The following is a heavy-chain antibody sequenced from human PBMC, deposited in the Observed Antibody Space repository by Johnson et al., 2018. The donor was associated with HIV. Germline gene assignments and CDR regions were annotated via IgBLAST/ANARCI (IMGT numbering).Heavy chain of an antibody. V-gene: IGHV3-30-3*01. D-gene: IGHD4-17*01. J-gene: IGHJ3*02. CDR1: GFTFSSSA. Sequence: VQLVESGGGVVQPGKSLRLSCAASGFTFSSSAMHWVRQAPGQGLQWVALLSYDGSIQYFADSVRGRFTISRDNSKNTLYLQMNSLRAEDTAVYYCAKGENDYGDYGLDAFDIWGQGTMVTVSS. CDR2: LSYDGSIQ. CDR3: AKGENDYGDYGLDAFDI.